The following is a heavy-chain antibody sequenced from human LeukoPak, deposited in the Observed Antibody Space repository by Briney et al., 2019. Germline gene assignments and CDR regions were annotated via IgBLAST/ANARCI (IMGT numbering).Heavy chain of an antibody. CDR2: IYYSGST. CDR3: AREPQAVATYFDY. Sequence: PSETLSLTCTVSGGSISSGDYYWSWIRQPPGKGLEWIGYIYYSGSTYYNPSLKSRVTISVDTSKNQFSLRLSSVTAADTAVYYCAREPQAVATYFDYWGQGTLVTVSS. D-gene: IGHD5-12*01. J-gene: IGHJ4*02. CDR1: GGSISSGDYY. V-gene: IGHV4-30-4*01.